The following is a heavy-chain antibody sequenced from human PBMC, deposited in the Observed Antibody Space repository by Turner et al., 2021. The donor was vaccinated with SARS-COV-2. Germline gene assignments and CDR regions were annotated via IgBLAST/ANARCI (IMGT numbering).Heavy chain of an antibody. D-gene: IGHD6-19*01. CDR1: SGSISSSAYY. V-gene: IGHV4-39*01. J-gene: IGHJ4*02. CDR2: FFYSRST. CDR3: ARQVSILGRWLAPFDS. Sequence: QLQLQESGPGLVKPSETLSLTCTVSSGSISSSAYYWGWIRQPPGKGLEWIGSFFYSRSTYYSPSLKSRITISVDTSKNQFSLNLSSVTAADTAVYYCARQVSILGRWLAPFDSWGQGTLVTVSS.